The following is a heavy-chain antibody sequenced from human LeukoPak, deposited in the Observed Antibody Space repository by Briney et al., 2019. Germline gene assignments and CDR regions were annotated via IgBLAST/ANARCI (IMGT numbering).Heavy chain of an antibody. J-gene: IGHJ4*02. Sequence: GGSLRLSCAASGFTFSSYWMSWVRQAPGKGLEWVANINQDGSEKYYVDSVKGRFTISRDNAKNSLYLQMNSLRAEDTAVYYCTRDPILGAPDYFDYWGQGTLVTVSS. D-gene: IGHD1-26*01. CDR2: INQDGSEK. V-gene: IGHV3-7*01. CDR3: TRDPILGAPDYFDY. CDR1: GFTFSSYW.